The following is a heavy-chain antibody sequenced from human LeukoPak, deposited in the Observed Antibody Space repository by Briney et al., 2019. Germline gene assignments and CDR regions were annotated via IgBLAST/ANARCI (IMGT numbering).Heavy chain of an antibody. J-gene: IGHJ4*02. D-gene: IGHD3-16*01. V-gene: IGHV3-23*01. CDR1: GFTFSSYA. CDR3: AKDSPLRTSYHGYFDY. CDR2: LTLSGTNT. Sequence: GGSLRLSCAAAGFTFSSYAMSWVRQAPGKGLEWVSALTLSGTNTHYADSGKGRFTISRDISKNTLYLQMNTLRAEDTAVYYCAKDSPLRTSYHGYFDYWGQGSLVTVSS.